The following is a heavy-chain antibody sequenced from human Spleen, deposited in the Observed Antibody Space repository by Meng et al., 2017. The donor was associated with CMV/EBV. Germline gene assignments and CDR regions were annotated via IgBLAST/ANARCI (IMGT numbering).Heavy chain of an antibody. V-gene: IGHV4-30-4*08. CDR1: DGSISSGDYY. D-gene: IGHD2-2*01. CDR2: IYYSGST. J-gene: IGHJ4*02. Sequence: SCTVSDGSISSGDYYWSWIRQPPGKGLEWIGYIYYSGSTYYNPSLKSRVTISVDTSKNQFSLKLTSVTAADTAMYYCARAVIYCSGTGCYFTPYFDYWGQGTLVTVSS. CDR3: ARAVIYCSGTGCYFTPYFDY.